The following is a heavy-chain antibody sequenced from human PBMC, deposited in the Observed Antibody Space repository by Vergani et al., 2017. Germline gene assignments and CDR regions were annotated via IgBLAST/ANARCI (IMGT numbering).Heavy chain of an antibody. J-gene: IGHJ6*03. Sequence: QVQLQQWGGGLLKPSETLSLICVVNGGSFSSYHWTWIRQSPGEGLEWVGDIDHTGRPDYNPSLKSRLTMSLDKSRNQFSLTLNSVTATDTAIYFCARVNTETNGHLYYYYYMDVWGQGTAVTVS. V-gene: IGHV4-34*01. CDR1: GGSFSSYH. CDR2: IDHTGRP. CDR3: ARVNTETNGHLYYYYYMDV. D-gene: IGHD4-11*01.